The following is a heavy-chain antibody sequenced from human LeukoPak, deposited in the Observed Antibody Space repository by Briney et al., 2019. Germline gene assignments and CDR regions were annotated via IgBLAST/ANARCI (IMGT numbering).Heavy chain of an antibody. Sequence: GGSLRLSCAASGFTFSNYNMNWVRQAPGKGLEWASSISFSSSYIYYADSVKGRFTISRDNAKNSLYLQMNSLRAEDTAVYYCARERPTNYDFWSGYGDFWGQGTLVTVSS. CDR3: ARERPTNYDFWSGYGDF. J-gene: IGHJ4*02. V-gene: IGHV3-21*01. CDR2: ISFSSSYI. D-gene: IGHD3-3*01. CDR1: GFTFSNYN.